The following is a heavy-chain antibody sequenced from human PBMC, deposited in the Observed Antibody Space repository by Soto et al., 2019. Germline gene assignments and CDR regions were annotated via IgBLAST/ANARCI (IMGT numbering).Heavy chain of an antibody. J-gene: IGHJ4*02. V-gene: IGHV3-30-3*01. CDR1: GFTFSSYA. CDR3: ARDKGGSYSFAGGMADY. Sequence: GGSLRLSCAASGFTFSSYAMHWVRQAPGKGLEWVAVISYDGSNKYYADSVKGRFTISRDNSKNTLYLQMNSLRAEDTAVYYCARDKGGSYSFAGGMADYWGQGTLVTVSS. CDR2: ISYDGSNK. D-gene: IGHD1-26*01.